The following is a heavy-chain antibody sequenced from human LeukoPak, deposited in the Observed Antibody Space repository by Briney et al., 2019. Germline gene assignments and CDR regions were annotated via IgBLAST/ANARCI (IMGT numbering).Heavy chain of an antibody. V-gene: IGHV3-21*01. Sequence: GGSLRLSCAASGFTFSSYSMNWVRQAPGKGLEWVSSNSSSSSYIYYADSVKGRFTISRDNAKNSLYLQMNSLRAEDTAVYYCARVLYSGYDSDYWGQGTLVTVSS. CDR2: NSSSSSYI. CDR3: ARVLYSGYDSDY. D-gene: IGHD5-12*01. CDR1: GFTFSSYS. J-gene: IGHJ4*02.